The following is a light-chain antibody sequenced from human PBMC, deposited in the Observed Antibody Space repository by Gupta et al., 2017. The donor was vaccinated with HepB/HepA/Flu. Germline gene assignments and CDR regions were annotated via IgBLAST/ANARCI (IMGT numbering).Light chain of an antibody. CDR3: SAWDSRLGGYV. J-gene: IGLJ1*01. CDR2: RNN. V-gene: IGLV10-54*04. Sequence: QAGLTQPPSVSKGLGQTATLTCSRNSNTVGSLGAAWLQQHQGRPPKLLSYRNNNRPSGISGRFSASRSGNIASLTIAGLQAEDEADYYCSAWDSRLGGYVFGPGTKVTVL. CDR1: SNTVGSLG.